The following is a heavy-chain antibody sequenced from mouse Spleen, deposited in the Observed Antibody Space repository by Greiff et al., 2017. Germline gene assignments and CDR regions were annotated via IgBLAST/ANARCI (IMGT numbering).Heavy chain of an antibody. CDR1: GYTFTSYT. J-gene: IGHJ4*01. Sequence: VQRVESGAELARPGASVKMSCKASGYTFTSYTMHWVKQRPGQGLEWIGYINPSRGYTKYNQKFKDKATLTADKSSSTAYMQLSSLTSEDSAVYYCARGDGSYEGMDYWGQETSVTVSS. V-gene: IGHV1-4*01. CDR3: ARGDGSYEGMDY. CDR2: INPSRGYT. D-gene: IGHD1-1*02.